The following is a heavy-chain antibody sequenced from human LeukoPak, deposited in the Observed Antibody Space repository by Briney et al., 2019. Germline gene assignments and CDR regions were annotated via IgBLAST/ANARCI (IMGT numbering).Heavy chain of an antibody. CDR3: AKDQDYYDSSGYYLALDY. CDR2: ISYDGSNK. V-gene: IGHV3-30*18. CDR1: GFTFSSYG. Sequence: GRSLRLSCAASGFTFSSYGMHWVRQAPGKGLEWVAVISYDGSNKYYADSVKGRFTISRDNSKNTLYLQMNSLRAEDTAVYYCAKDQDYYDSSGYYLALDYWGQGTLVTVSS. J-gene: IGHJ4*02. D-gene: IGHD3-22*01.